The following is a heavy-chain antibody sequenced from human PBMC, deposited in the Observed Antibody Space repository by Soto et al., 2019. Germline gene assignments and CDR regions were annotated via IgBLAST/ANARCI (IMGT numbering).Heavy chain of an antibody. V-gene: IGHV4-30-4*01. D-gene: IGHD4-17*01. CDR1: GGSISSGDYY. CDR2: IYYSGST. CDR3: ARGGVTTQAFDI. Sequence: PSETLSLTCTVSGGSISSGDYYWSWIRQPPGKGLEWIGYIYYSGSTYYNPSLKSRVTISVDTSKNQFSLKLSSVTAADTAVYYCARGGVTTQAFDIWGQGTMVTVSS. J-gene: IGHJ3*02.